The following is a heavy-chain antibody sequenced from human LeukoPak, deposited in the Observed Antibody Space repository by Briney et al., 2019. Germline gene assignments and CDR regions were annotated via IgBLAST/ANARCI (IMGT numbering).Heavy chain of an antibody. CDR1: GFTFSSYW. CDR3: ARDIAVAGYDAFDI. Sequence: PGGSLRLSCAASGFTFSSYWMHWVRQAPGKGLVWVSRINSDGSTTNYADSVKGRFTISRDNAKNTLYLQMNSLRAEDTAVYYCARDIAVAGYDAFDIWGQGTMVTVSS. CDR2: INSDGSTT. J-gene: IGHJ3*02. V-gene: IGHV3-74*01. D-gene: IGHD6-19*01.